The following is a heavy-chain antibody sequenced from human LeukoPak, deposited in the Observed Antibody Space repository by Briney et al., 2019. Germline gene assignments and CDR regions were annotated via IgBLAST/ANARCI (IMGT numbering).Heavy chain of an antibody. CDR3: ARAPGIAAAGTHFDF. Sequence: SETLSLTCTVSGGSLSSYYWSWIRQPPGKGLEWIWHIYYSGSAKYNPSLKSRVTISVDTSKNQFSLKLSSVTAGDTAVYYCARAPGIAAAGTHFDFWGQGTLVTVSS. D-gene: IGHD6-13*01. J-gene: IGHJ4*02. V-gene: IGHV4-59*01. CDR2: IYYSGSA. CDR1: GGSLSSYY.